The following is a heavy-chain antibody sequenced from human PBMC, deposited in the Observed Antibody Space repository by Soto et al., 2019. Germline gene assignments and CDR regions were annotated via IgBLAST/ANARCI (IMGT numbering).Heavy chain of an antibody. CDR3: ARGVVGLVAATFYYGMDV. V-gene: IGHV4-4*02. D-gene: IGHD2-15*01. Sequence: SETLSLTCAVSGGSISSSNWWSWVRQPPGKGLEWIGEIYHSGSTNYNPSLKSRVTISVDKSKNQFSLKLSSVTAADTAVYYCARGVVGLVAATFYYGMDVWGQGTTVTAP. CDR1: GGSISSSNW. CDR2: IYHSGST. J-gene: IGHJ6*02.